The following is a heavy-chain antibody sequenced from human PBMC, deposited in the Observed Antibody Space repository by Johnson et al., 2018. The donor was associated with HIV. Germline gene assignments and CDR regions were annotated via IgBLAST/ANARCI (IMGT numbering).Heavy chain of an antibody. CDR2: ISYDGSNK. D-gene: IGHD5-12*01. Sequence: QVHLVESGGGVVQPGRSLRLSCAASGFTFSSYAMHWVRQAPGKGLEWVAVISYDGSNKYYADSVKGRFTISRDNYKNTLYLQMNSLRAEDTAVYYCSRHSPRGYSGYDAFDIWGQGTMVTVSS. J-gene: IGHJ3*02. CDR3: SRHSPRGYSGYDAFDI. CDR1: GFTFSSYA. V-gene: IGHV3-30*04.